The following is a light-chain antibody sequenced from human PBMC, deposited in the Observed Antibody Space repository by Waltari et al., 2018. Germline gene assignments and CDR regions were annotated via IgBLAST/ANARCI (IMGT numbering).Light chain of an antibody. V-gene: IGKV3-20*01. CDR1: QRVSRF. CDR3: QKYDRLPAT. J-gene: IGKJ1*01. Sequence: EIVLTQSPGTLSLSPGERGTLSCRASQRVSRFLAWYQQKPGQAPRLLSYGASTRATGIPDRFSGSGSGTDFSLTISRLEPEDFAVYYCQKYDRLPATFGQGTKVEIK. CDR2: GAS.